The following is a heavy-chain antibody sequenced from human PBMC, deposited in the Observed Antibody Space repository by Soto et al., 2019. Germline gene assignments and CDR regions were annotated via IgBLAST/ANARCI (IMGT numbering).Heavy chain of an antibody. D-gene: IGHD6-19*01. J-gene: IGHJ4*02. CDR1: GFTFSSYA. CDR3: TIDRWGLAVPLLGDC. CDR2: ISKDGSNK. V-gene: IGHV3-30-3*01. Sequence: QVQLVESGGGVVQPGRSLRLSCAASGFTFSSYAMHWVRQAPGKGLEWVTVISKDGSNKNYADSVKGRFTISRDNSKNTLYLQMNSLSADYTAVYYCTIDRWGLAVPLLGDCWGQVTLVTVSS.